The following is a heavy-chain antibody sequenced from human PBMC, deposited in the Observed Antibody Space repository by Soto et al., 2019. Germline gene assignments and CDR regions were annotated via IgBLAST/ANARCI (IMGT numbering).Heavy chain of an antibody. J-gene: IGHJ6*02. V-gene: IGHV1-69*13. CDR2: IIPIFGTA. D-gene: IGHD1-26*01. CDR3: ARKWEPYVYGMDV. CDR1: GGTFSSYA. Sequence: SVKVSCKASGGTFSSYAISWVRQAPGQGLEWMGGIIPIFGTADYAQKFQGRVTITADESTSTAYMELSSLRSEDTAVYYCARKWEPYVYGMDVWGQGTTVTVSS.